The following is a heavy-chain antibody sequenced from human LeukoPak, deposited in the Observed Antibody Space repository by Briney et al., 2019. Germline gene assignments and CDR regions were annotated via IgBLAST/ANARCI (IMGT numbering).Heavy chain of an antibody. V-gene: IGHV1-46*01. D-gene: IGHD3-10*01. J-gene: IGHJ4*02. CDR1: GYTFTSYY. CDR2: ITASGGGT. CDR3: ARDVFGLDY. Sequence: EASVKVSCKASGYTFTSYYLHWVRQAPGQGLEWMGVITASGGGTTYAQKFHGRVTMTRDTSSSTVYMELTSLRSEDTAVYYCARDVFGLDYWGQGTLVTVSS.